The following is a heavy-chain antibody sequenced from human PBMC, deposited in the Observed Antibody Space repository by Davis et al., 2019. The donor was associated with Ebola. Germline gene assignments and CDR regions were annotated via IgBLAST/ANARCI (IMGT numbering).Heavy chain of an antibody. CDR3: AREAQQLLTRPFDP. Sequence: ASVKVSCKASGYTFTGYYMHWVRQAPGQGLEWMGWINPNSGGTNYAQKFQGRVTMTRDTSTSTVYMELSSLRSEDTAVYYCAREAQQLLTRPFDPWGQGTLVTVSS. CDR1: GYTFTGYY. D-gene: IGHD6-13*01. CDR2: INPNSGGT. J-gene: IGHJ5*02. V-gene: IGHV1-2*02.